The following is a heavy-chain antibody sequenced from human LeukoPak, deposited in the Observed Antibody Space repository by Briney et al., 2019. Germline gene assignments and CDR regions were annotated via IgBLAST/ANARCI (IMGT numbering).Heavy chain of an antibody. Sequence: PSETLSLTCTVSGGSISSYYWSWIRQPPGKGLEWIGYIYYSGSTNYNPSLKSRVTISVDTSKNQFSLKLSSVTAADTAVYYCAGAYYYDSSGYSHDAFDIWGQGTMVTVSS. CDR3: AGAYYYDSSGYSHDAFDI. V-gene: IGHV4-59*01. CDR2: IYYSGST. CDR1: GGSISSYY. D-gene: IGHD3-22*01. J-gene: IGHJ3*02.